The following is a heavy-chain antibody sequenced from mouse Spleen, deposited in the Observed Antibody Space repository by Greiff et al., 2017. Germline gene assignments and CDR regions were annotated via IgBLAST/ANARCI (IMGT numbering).Heavy chain of an antibody. Sequence: LQQPGAELVKPGASVKLSCKASGYTFTSYWITWVKQRPGQGLEWIGDIYPGSGSTNYNEKFKSKATLTVDTSSSTAYMQLSSLTSEDSAVYYCARGIGWFHYYFDYWGQGTTLTVSS. V-gene: IGHV1-55*01. CDR1: GYTFTSYW. CDR3: ARGIGWFHYYFDY. CDR2: IYPGSGST. J-gene: IGHJ2*01. D-gene: IGHD2-3*01.